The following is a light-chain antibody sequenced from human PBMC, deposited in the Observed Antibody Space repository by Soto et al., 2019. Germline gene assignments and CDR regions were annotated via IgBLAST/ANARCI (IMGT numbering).Light chain of an antibody. CDR3: QQYGSSPTT. V-gene: IGKV3-20*01. Sequence: ERVVTQSPVTLSVSPGEGATLSCRASESVSTNLAWYQQKPGQAPRLLIYGASSRATGIPDRFSGSGSGTDFTLTISRLEPEDFAVYYCQQYGSSPTTFGQGTKVDIK. J-gene: IGKJ1*01. CDR1: ESVSTN. CDR2: GAS.